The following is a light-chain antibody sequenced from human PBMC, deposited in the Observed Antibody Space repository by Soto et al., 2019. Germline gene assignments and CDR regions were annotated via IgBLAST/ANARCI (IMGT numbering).Light chain of an antibody. CDR1: QSVSSY. J-gene: IGKJ4*01. CDR3: QQRSNWLPLT. V-gene: IGKV3-11*01. Sequence: EIVLTQSPATLSLSPGERATLSCRASQSVSSYLAWYQQKPGQAPRLLIYDASNRATGIPARFSGSGSGTDFTLTIXSLEXEDXXVYYCQQRSNWLPLTFGGGTKVEIK. CDR2: DAS.